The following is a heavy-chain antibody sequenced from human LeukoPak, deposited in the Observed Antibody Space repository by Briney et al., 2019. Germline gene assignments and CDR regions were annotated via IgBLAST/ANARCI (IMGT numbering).Heavy chain of an antibody. D-gene: IGHD3-9*01. V-gene: IGHV3-21*01. CDR3: VRGVELTGYSDY. CDR1: GFTFSSYS. Sequence: GGSLRLSCAASGFTFSSYSMNWVRQAPGKGLEWVSYISSSSGYIYYVDSVKGRFTISRDNAKNSLYLQMNSLRAEDTAVYYCVRGVELTGYSDYWGRGTLVTVSS. CDR2: ISSSSGYI. J-gene: IGHJ4*02.